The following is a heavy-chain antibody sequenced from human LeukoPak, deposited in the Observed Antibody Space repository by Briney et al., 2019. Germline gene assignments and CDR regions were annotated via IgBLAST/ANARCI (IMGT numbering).Heavy chain of an antibody. Sequence: ASVKVSCKASGYTFTSYGISWVRHAPGQGLEWTGWISAYNGNTNYAQKLQGRVTMTTDTSTSTAYMELRSLRSDDTAVYYCARDRIRYSGSYYSEDYWGQGTLVTVSS. D-gene: IGHD1-26*01. CDR1: GYTFTSYG. V-gene: IGHV1-18*01. CDR2: ISAYNGNT. J-gene: IGHJ4*02. CDR3: ARDRIRYSGSYYSEDY.